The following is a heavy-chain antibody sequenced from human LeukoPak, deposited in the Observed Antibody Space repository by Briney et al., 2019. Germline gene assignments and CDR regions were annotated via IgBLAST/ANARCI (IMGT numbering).Heavy chain of an antibody. CDR2: IWYDGSNK. CDR1: GFTFSSYS. V-gene: IGHV3-33*08. CDR3: ARDREMTTINYGMDV. Sequence: PGGSLRLSCAASGFTFSSYSMHWVRQAPGKGLEWVAVIWYDGSNKYYADSVKGRFTISRDNSKSTLYLQMNSLRAEDTAVYYCARDREMTTINYGMDVWGQGTTVTVSS. D-gene: IGHD5-24*01. J-gene: IGHJ6*02.